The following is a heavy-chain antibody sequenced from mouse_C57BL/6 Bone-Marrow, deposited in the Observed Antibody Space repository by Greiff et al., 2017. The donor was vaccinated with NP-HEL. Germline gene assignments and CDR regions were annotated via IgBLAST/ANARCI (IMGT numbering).Heavy chain of an antibody. CDR3: ARYYYGSSYGYYFDY. CDR1: GYTFTSYG. V-gene: IGHV1-81*01. CDR2: IYPRSGNT. D-gene: IGHD1-1*01. Sequence: VRLQQSGAELARPGASVKLSCKASGYTFTSYGISWVKQRTGQGLEWIGEIYPRSGNTYYNEKFKGKATLTADKSSSTAYMELRSLTSEDSAVYFCARYYYGSSYGYYFDYWGQGTTLTVSS. J-gene: IGHJ2*01.